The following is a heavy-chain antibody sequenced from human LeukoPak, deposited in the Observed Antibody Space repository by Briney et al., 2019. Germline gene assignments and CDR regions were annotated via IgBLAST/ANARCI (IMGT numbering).Heavy chain of an antibody. CDR3: ARRSVATNPYYYGMDV. CDR1: GGSISSSSYF. CDR2: IYYSGST. D-gene: IGHD5-12*01. J-gene: IGHJ6*02. V-gene: IGHV4-39*01. Sequence: SETLSLTCTVSGGSISSSSYFWGWIRQPPGKGLEWIGSIYYSGSTYYNPSLKSRVTISVDTSKNQFPLKLSSVTAADTAVYYCARRSVATNPYYYGMDVWGQGTTVTVSS.